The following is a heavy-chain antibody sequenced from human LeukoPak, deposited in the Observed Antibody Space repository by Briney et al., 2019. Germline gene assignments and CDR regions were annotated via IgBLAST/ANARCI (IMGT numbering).Heavy chain of an antibody. D-gene: IGHD6-13*01. J-gene: IGHJ4*02. V-gene: IGHV4-59*01. CDR2: VYNGGT. CDR1: GGSFSRYP. CDR3: ARDTTLVEGSSRYGFDY. Sequence: PSETLSLTCSVSGGSFSRYPWNWIRQPPGKRLEWIGYVYNGGTNYNPSLKSRVTMSVDTSKKRFSLTLTSVNAADTAVYYCARDTTLVEGSSRYGFDYWGQGTLVTVSS.